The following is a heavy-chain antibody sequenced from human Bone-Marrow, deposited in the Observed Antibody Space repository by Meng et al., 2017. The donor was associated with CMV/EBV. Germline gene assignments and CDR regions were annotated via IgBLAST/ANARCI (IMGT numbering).Heavy chain of an antibody. Sequence: SVKVSCKASGGTFSSSTISWVRQAPGQGLEWMGRIIPILGIANYAQKFQGRVTITADKTTSTAYMELSSLRSEDTAVYYCARAGTIEYSSSGLVVPDQNWFDPWGQGTLVTVAS. D-gene: IGHD6-6*01. J-gene: IGHJ5*02. V-gene: IGHV1-69*02. CDR1: GGTFSSST. CDR2: IIPILGIA. CDR3: ARAGTIEYSSSGLVVPDQNWFDP.